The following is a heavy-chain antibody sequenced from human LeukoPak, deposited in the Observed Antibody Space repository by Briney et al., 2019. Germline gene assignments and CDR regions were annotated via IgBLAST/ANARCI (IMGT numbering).Heavy chain of an antibody. CDR2: IKQDGSKK. D-gene: IGHD1-26*01. V-gene: IGHV3-7*04. J-gene: IGHJ4*02. CDR3: TRVSYIDEGIDY. CDR1: GFPFSSYW. Sequence: GGSLRLSCVASGFPFSSYWMTWVRQAPGKGLEWVANIKQDGSKKSYVDSVKGRFTISRDNARNSLYLQMNSLRAEDTAIYYCTRVSYIDEGIDYWGQGTLVTVSS.